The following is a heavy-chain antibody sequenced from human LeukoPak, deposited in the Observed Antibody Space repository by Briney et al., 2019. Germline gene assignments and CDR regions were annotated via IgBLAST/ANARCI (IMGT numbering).Heavy chain of an antibody. CDR2: INHGGST. Sequence: SETLSLTCAVYGGSFSGYYWSWIRQPPGKGLEWIGEINHGGSTNYNTSLKSRVTISVDTSKNQFSLKLSSVTAADTAVYYCASTRPRITMVRGAKKAPRCFDYWGQGTLVTVST. D-gene: IGHD3-10*01. CDR1: GGSFSGYY. J-gene: IGHJ4*02. V-gene: IGHV4-34*01. CDR3: ASTRPRITMVRGAKKAPRCFDY.